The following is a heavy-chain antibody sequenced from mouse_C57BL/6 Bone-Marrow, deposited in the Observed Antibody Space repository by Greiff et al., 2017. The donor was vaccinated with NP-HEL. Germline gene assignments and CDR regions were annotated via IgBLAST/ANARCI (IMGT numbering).Heavy chain of an antibody. CDR1: GFSLSTFGMG. V-gene: IGHV8-8*01. CDR2: IWWDDDK. CDR3: ALMRAYGSSFYWYFDV. Sequence: QVTLKVSGPGILQPSQTLSLTCSFSGFSLSTFGMGVGWIRQPSGKGLEWLAHIWWDDDKYYNPALKSRLTISKDTSKNQVFLKIANVDTADTATYYCALMRAYGSSFYWYFDVWGTGTTVTVSS. D-gene: IGHD1-1*01. J-gene: IGHJ1*03.